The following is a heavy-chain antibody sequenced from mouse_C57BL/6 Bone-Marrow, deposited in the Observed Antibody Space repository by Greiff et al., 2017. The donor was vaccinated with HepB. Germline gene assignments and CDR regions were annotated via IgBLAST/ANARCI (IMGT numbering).Heavy chain of an antibody. CDR1: GYSITSGYD. CDR3: ARTTVVPYFDY. Sequence: DVQLVESGPGMVKPSQSLSLTCTVTGYSITSGYDWHWIRHFPGNKLEWMGYISYSGSTNYNPSLKSRISITHDTSKNHFFLKLNSVTTEDTATYYCARTTVVPYFDYWGQGTTLTVSS. D-gene: IGHD1-1*01. V-gene: IGHV3-1*01. J-gene: IGHJ2*01. CDR2: ISYSGST.